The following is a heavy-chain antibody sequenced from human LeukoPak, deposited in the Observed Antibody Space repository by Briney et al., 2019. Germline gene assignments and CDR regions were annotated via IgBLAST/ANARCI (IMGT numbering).Heavy chain of an antibody. CDR2: INHSGST. CDR3: ARVVTGTTHLYYYYYMDV. V-gene: IGHV4-34*01. D-gene: IGHD1-7*01. Sequence: SETLSLTCAVYGGSFSGYYWSWIRQPPGKGLEWIGEINHSGSTNYNPSLKSRVTISVDTSKNQFSLKLSSVTAADTAVYYCARVVTGTTHLYYYYYMDVWGKGTTVTVSS. CDR1: GGSFSGYY. J-gene: IGHJ6*03.